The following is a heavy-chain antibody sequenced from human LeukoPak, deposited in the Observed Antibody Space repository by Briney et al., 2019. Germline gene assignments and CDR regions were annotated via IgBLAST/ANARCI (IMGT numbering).Heavy chain of an antibody. J-gene: IGHJ5*02. Sequence: ASVKVSCKASGYTFTGYYMHWVRQAPGQGLEWMGRINPNSGGTNYAQRFQGRVTMTRDTSISTAYMELSRLRSDDTAVYYCARVRRSEGWFDPWGQGTLVTVSS. D-gene: IGHD1-1*01. CDR1: GYTFTGYY. CDR3: ARVRRSEGWFDP. CDR2: INPNSGGT. V-gene: IGHV1-2*06.